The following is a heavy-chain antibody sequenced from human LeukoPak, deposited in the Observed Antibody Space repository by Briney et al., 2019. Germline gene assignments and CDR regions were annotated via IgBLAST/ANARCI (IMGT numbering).Heavy chain of an antibody. CDR2: IYYSGST. V-gene: IGHV4-39*01. D-gene: IGHD5-18*01. J-gene: IGHJ4*02. CDR1: GSSISSSSYY. Sequence: SETLSLTCTVSGSSISSSSYYWGWIRQPPGKGLEWIGSIYYSGSTYYNPSLKSRVTISVDTSKNQFSLKLSSVTAADTAVYYCTTWIQLWLVSYWGQGTLVTVSS. CDR3: TTWIQLWLVSY.